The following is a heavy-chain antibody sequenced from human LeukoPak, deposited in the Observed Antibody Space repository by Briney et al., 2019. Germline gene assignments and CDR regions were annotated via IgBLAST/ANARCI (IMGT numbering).Heavy chain of an antibody. D-gene: IGHD4/OR15-4a*01. CDR1: GFTFSSYA. CDR2: ISGSGGST. CDR3: AKLGIEVLTDFDY. Sequence: GGSLRLSCAASGFTFSSYAMSWVRQAPGKGLEGVSAISGSGGSTYYADSVKGRLTISRDNSKNTLYLQMNSLRAEDTAVYYCAKLGIEVLTDFDYWGQGTLVTVSS. V-gene: IGHV3-23*01. J-gene: IGHJ4*02.